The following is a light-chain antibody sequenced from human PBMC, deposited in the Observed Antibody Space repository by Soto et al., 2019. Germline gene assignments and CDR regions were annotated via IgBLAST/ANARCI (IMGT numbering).Light chain of an antibody. CDR1: SNDVGSYNL. CDR3: SSYTSASTWV. CDR2: EVS. J-gene: IGLJ3*02. V-gene: IGLV2-14*02. Sequence: QSALTQPASVSGSPGQSITISCTGSSNDVGSYNLVSWYQQHPGEAPKLMIYEVSNRPSGVSDRFSGSKSGNTASLMISGLQAEDEADYHCSSYTSASTWVFGGGTKLTVL.